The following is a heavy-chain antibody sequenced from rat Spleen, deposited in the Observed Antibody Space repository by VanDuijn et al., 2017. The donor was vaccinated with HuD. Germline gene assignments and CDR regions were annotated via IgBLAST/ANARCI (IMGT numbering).Heavy chain of an antibody. CDR2: ISSDGRRN. CDR3: VRHGYTRYYFDY. D-gene: IGHD1-9*01. Sequence: EVQLVESGGGLVQPGRSLKLSCAASGFTFSNYGMHWIRQAPTKGLEWVATISSDGRRNYYPDSVKGRFTISRDNAKSTLYLQMDSLRSEDTASYYCVRHGYTRYYFDYWGQGVMVTVSS. V-gene: IGHV5-29*01. CDR1: GFTFSNYG. J-gene: IGHJ2*01.